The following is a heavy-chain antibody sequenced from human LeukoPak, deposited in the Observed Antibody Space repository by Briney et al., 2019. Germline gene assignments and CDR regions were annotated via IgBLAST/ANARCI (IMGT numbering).Heavy chain of an antibody. Sequence: GGSLRLSCAASGFTFSSYEMNWVRQAPGKGLEWVSYISSSGSTIYYADSVKGRFTISRDNAKNSLYLQMNSLRAEDTAVYYCAKERLLYYYDSSELDYWGQGTLVTVSS. CDR3: AKERLLYYYDSSELDY. J-gene: IGHJ4*02. D-gene: IGHD3-22*01. CDR2: ISSSGSTI. V-gene: IGHV3-48*03. CDR1: GFTFSSYE.